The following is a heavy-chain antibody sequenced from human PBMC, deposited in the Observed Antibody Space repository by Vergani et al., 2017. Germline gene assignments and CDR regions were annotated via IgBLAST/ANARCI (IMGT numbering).Heavy chain of an antibody. CDR2: ISYDGSNK. J-gene: IGHJ4*02. CDR3: AKDLVSTRVRGAIDY. CDR1: GFTFSSYG. V-gene: IGHV3-30*18. D-gene: IGHD3-10*01. Sequence: QVQLVESGGGVVQPGRSLRLSCAASGFTFSSYGMPWVRQAPGKGLEWVAVISYDGSNKYYADSVKGRFTIARDNSKNTLYLQMNSLRAEDTAVYYCAKDLVSTRVRGAIDYWGQGTLVTVSS.